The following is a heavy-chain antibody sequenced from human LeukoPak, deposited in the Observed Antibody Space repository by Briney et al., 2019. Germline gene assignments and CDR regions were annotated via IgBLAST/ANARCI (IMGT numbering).Heavy chain of an antibody. CDR1: GGSISSGVSY. V-gene: IGHV4-31*03. D-gene: IGHD5-12*01. CDR2: IYYSGSS. J-gene: IGHJ3*01. Sequence: SQTLSLTCTVSGGSISSGVSYWSWIRQHPGKGLEWIAYIYYSGSSSYNPSLKSRVTISVDTSKNQFSLKLSSVTAADTAVYYCAIDYRFDSGYDLLDAFDVWGQGTMVTVSS. CDR3: AIDYRFDSGYDLLDAFDV.